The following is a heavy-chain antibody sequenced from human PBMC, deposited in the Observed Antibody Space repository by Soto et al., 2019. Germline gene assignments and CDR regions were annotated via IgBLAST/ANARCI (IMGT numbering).Heavy chain of an antibody. J-gene: IGHJ6*03. CDR1: GFTFSGSA. CDR3: TRSPMEADMDV. CDR2: IRSKANSYAT. D-gene: IGHD3-10*01. V-gene: IGHV3-73*01. Sequence: EVQLVESGGGLVQPGGSLKLSCAASGFTFSGSAMHWVGQASGKGLEWVGRIRSKANSYATAYAASVKGRFTISRDDSKNTAYLQMSSLKTEDTAGYYCTRSPMEADMDVWGKGTTVTVSS.